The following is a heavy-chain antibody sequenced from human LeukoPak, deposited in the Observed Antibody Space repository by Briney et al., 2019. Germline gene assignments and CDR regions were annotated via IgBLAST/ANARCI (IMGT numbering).Heavy chain of an antibody. D-gene: IGHD2-8*01. CDR2: IIPIFGTA. J-gene: IGHJ4*02. CDR1: GGTFSSYA. CDR3: ARDCTNGVCYLGY. V-gene: IGHV1-69*13. Sequence: SVKVSCKASGGTFSSYAISWVRHGPGQGLEWMGGIIPIFGTANYAQKFQGRVTITADESTSTAYMELSSLRSEDTAVYYCARDCTNGVCYLGYWGQGTLVTVSS.